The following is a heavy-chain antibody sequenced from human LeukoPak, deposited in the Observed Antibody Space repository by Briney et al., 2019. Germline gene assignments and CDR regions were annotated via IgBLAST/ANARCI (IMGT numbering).Heavy chain of an antibody. CDR2: TYYRSKWYN. CDR3: AREAEKVRGVPGFDP. J-gene: IGHJ5*02. CDR1: GDSVSSNSAA. Sequence: SQALSLTCAISGDSVSSNSAAWNWIRQSPSRGLEWLGRTYYRSKWYNDYAVSVKSRITINPDTSKNQFSLQLNSVTPEDTAVYYCAREAEKVRGVPGFDPWGQGTLVTVSS. D-gene: IGHD3-10*01. V-gene: IGHV6-1*01.